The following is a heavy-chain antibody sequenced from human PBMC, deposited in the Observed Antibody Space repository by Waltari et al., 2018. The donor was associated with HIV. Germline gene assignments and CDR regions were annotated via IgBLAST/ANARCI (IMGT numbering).Heavy chain of an antibody. CDR1: GFTFSSYW. Sequence: EVQLVESGGGLVQPGGSLRLSCAASGFTFSSYWMHWVRQVPGKGLVWVSRINSDGSRTTYADSVKCRFTIARDNAKSTLYLQMNSLGDEDTAVYYCARTFTVATISPLLHWGQGTLVTVSS. CDR2: INSDGSRT. V-gene: IGHV3-74*01. J-gene: IGHJ4*02. D-gene: IGHD5-12*01. CDR3: ARTFTVATISPLLH.